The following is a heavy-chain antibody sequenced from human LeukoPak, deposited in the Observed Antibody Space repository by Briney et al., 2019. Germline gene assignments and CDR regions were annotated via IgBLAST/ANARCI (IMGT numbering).Heavy chain of an antibody. Sequence: SETLSLTCTVSGGSISSSSYCWGWIRQPPGKGLEWIGSIYYSGSTYYNPSLKSRVTISLDTSKNQFSLKLSSVTAADTAVYYCARHDGHTYYDFWSGYRYYFYYWGQGTVVTVSA. D-gene: IGHD3-3*01. J-gene: IGHJ4*02. CDR3: ARHDGHTYYDFWSGYRYYFYY. V-gene: IGHV4-39*01. CDR2: IYYSGST. CDR1: GGSISSSSYC.